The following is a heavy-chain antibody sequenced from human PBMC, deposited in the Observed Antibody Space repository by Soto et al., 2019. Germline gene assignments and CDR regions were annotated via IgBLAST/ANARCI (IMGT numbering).Heavy chain of an antibody. CDR2: FNPSGGGT. J-gene: IGHJ6*02. CDR3: AAPGGHHFGMDV. Sequence: ASVKVSCKASGYTFTGYYMHWVRQAPGQGLGWMGTFNPSGGGTYYAQKIQDRVTMTADTSTRTAYLEVRSLTSDDTGVYFCAAPGGHHFGMDVWGQGTTVTVSS. V-gene: IGHV1-46*01. CDR1: GYTFTGYY. D-gene: IGHD2-15*01.